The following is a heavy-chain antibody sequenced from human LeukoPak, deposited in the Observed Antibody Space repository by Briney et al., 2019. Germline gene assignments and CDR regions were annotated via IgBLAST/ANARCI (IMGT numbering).Heavy chain of an antibody. CDR3: ARGAAWLGELLDAFDI. Sequence: GRSPRPSCAAAGFTFISNWMSWVRQAPGKGLEWVANIKQDGSATYYLDSVKGRFTKSRANAKNSLYLQMNSLRAEDTAVYYCARGAAWLGELLDAFDIWGQGTMVTVSS. CDR1: GFTFISNW. J-gene: IGHJ3*02. D-gene: IGHD3-10*01. V-gene: IGHV3-7*03. CDR2: IKQDGSAT.